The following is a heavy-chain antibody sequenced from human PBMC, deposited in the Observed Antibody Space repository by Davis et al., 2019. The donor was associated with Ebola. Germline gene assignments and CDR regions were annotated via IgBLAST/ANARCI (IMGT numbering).Heavy chain of an antibody. V-gene: IGHV1-24*01. CDR1: GYTFTSYY. Sequence: ASVKVSCKASGYTFTSYYMHWVRQAPGKGLEWMGGFDPEDGETIYAQKFQGRVTMTEDTSTDTAYMELSSLRSEDTAVYYCATDIYYYDSSGYPFDYWGQGTLVTVSS. J-gene: IGHJ4*02. CDR2: FDPEDGET. CDR3: ATDIYYYDSSGYPFDY. D-gene: IGHD3-22*01.